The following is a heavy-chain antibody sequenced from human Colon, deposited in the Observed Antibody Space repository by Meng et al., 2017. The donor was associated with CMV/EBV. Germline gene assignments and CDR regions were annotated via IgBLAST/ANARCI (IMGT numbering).Heavy chain of an antibody. Sequence: GESLKISCAASGFTFSNVWMSWVRQAPGKGLEWVGRIKSKTDGGTADYAAPVKGRFTISRDDSRNTAYLLMDGLKTEDTAVYYCSTDLPGMLVIHHDVVDIWGRGTMVTVSS. CDR1: GFTFSNVW. V-gene: IGHV3-15*01. J-gene: IGHJ3*02. CDR3: STDLPGMLVIHHDVVDI. CDR2: IKSKTDGGTA. D-gene: IGHD3-9*01.